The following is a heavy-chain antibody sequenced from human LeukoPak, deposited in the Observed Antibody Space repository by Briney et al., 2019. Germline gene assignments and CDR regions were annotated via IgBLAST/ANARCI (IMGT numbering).Heavy chain of an antibody. Sequence: ASVKVSCKASGYTFTSYDINWVRQATGQGLEWMGWMNPNSGNTGYAQKFQGRVTMTRNTSISTAYMELSSLRSEDTAVYYCARGSGWDYYFDYWGQGTLVTVSS. CDR3: ARGSGWDYYFDY. CDR1: GYTFTSYD. CDR2: MNPNSGNT. D-gene: IGHD6-19*01. V-gene: IGHV1-8*01. J-gene: IGHJ4*02.